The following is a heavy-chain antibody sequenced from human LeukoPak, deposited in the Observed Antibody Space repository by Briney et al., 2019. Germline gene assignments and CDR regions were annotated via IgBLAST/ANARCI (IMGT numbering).Heavy chain of an antibody. CDR3: ARDPEPQLPPYYFDY. CDR2: IWYDGSNK. D-gene: IGHD1-14*01. J-gene: IGHJ4*02. CDR1: GFTFSSYG. Sequence: AGGSLRLSCAASGFTFSSYGMHWVRQAPGKGLEWVAVIWYDGSNKYYADSVKGRFTISRDNSKNTLYLQMNSLRAEDTAVYYCARDPEPQLPPYYFDYWGQVTLVTVSS. V-gene: IGHV3-33*01.